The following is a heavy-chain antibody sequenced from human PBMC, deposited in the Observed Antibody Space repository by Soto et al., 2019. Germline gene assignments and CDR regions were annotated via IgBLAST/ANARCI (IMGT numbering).Heavy chain of an antibody. CDR2: ISSSSSTI. Sequence: GGSLRLSCAASGFTFSSYSMNWVRQAPGKGLEWVSYISSSSSTIYYADSVKGRFTISRDNSKNTLYLQMNSLRAEDTAVYYCAKDLLRYFDWSPLDYWGQGTLVTVSS. J-gene: IGHJ4*02. V-gene: IGHV3-48*01. CDR3: AKDLLRYFDWSPLDY. CDR1: GFTFSSYS. D-gene: IGHD3-9*01.